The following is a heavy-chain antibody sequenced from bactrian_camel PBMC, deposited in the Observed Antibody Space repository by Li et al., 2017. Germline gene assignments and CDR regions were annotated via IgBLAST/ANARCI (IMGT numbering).Heavy chain of an antibody. V-gene: IGHV3-3*01. CDR2: IMILGATT. D-gene: IGHD3*01. J-gene: IGHJ4*01. CDR1: GYSAVTLC. Sequence: HVQLVESGGGSAQVGGSLRLSCAAASGYSAVTLCIGWFRQAPGKEREGVAAIMILGATTYYADSVKGRFTISQDNAKNMVYLQVNGLKAEDTAMYYCAAGWSFGVGTLLRRHYNYWGQGTQVTVS. CDR3: AAGWSFGVGTLLRRHYNY.